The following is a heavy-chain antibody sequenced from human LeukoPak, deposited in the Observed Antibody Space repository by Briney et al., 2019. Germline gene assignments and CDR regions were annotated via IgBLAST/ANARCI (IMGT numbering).Heavy chain of an antibody. V-gene: IGHV3-21*01. Sequence: GGSLRLSCAASGFTFSSYSMNWVRQAPGKGLEWASSISSSSSYIYYADSVKGRFTISRDNAKNSLYLQMNSLRAEDTAVYYCARDGGDIVVVPAAADYYMDVWGKGTTVTVSS. CDR1: GFTFSSYS. CDR2: ISSSSSYI. CDR3: ARDGGDIVVVPAAADYYMDV. D-gene: IGHD2-2*01. J-gene: IGHJ6*03.